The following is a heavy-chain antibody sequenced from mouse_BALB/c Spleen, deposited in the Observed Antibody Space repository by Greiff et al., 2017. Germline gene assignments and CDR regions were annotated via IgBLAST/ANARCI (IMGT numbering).Heavy chain of an antibody. V-gene: IGHV5-4*02. CDR1: GFTFSDYY. CDR2: ISDGGSYT. D-gene: IGHD1-1*01. Sequence: EVKLMESGGGLVKPGGSLKLSCAASGFTFSDYYMYWVRQTPEKRLEWVATISDGGSYTYYPDSVKGRFTISRDNAKNNLYLQMSSLKSEDTAMYYCARDRDYGSSYGAMDYWGQGTSVTVSS. CDR3: ARDRDYGSSYGAMDY. J-gene: IGHJ4*01.